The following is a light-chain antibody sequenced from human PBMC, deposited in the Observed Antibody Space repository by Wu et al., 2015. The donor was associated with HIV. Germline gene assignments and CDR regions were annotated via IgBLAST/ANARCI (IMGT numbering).Light chain of an antibody. CDR1: QSISTH. CDR3: QQYNKLWT. Sequence: RVMTQSPATLSVSPGERVTLSCRASQSISTHLAWYQQKPGQAPRLLIYAASTRATGIPARFSGTGSGTEFTLTISSMQPEDSAVYYCQQYNKLWTFGQGTKVE. V-gene: IGKV3-15*01. CDR2: AAS. J-gene: IGKJ1*01.